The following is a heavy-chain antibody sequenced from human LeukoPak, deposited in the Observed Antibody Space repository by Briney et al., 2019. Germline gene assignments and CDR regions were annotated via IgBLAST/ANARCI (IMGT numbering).Heavy chain of an antibody. V-gene: IGHV4-61*05. D-gene: IGHD1-26*01. CDR3: ARWDPIGNDFDY. CDR2: IYYSGST. CDR1: GGSISSSSYY. J-gene: IGHJ4*02. Sequence: SETLSLTCTVSGGSISSSSYYWGWIRQPPGKGLEWIGYIYYSGSTNYNPSLKSRVTISVDTSKNQFSLKLSSVTAADTAVYYCARWDPIGNDFDYWGQGTLVTVSS.